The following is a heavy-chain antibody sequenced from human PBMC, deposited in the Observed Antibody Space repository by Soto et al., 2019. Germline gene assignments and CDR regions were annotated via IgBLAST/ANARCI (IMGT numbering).Heavy chain of an antibody. CDR3: ARDRGGSWWHAFDI. J-gene: IGHJ3*02. CDR2: ISSSSSTI. CDR1: GFTFSSYS. Sequence: EVQLVESGGGLVKPGGSLRLSCAASGFTFSSYSMNWVRQAPGKGLEWVSSISSSSSTIYYADSVKGRFTISRDNAKNSLYLQMNSLRAEDTAVYYCARDRGGSWWHAFDIWGQGTMVTVSS. D-gene: IGHD3-16*01. V-gene: IGHV3-21*04.